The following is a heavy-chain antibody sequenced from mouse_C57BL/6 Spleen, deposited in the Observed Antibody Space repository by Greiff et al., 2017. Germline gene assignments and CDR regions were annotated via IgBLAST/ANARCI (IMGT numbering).Heavy chain of an antibody. CDR2: IRSKSSNYAT. J-gene: IGHJ1*03. Sequence: DVKLVESGGGLVQPKGSLKLSCAASGFTFNTYAMHWVRQAPGKGLEWVARIRSKSSNYATYYADSVKDRFTISRDDSQSMLYLQMNNLKTEDTAMYYCVRDPLYYGSSYWYFDVWGTGTTVTVSS. CDR1: GFTFNTYA. D-gene: IGHD1-1*01. V-gene: IGHV10-3*01. CDR3: VRDPLYYGSSYWYFDV.